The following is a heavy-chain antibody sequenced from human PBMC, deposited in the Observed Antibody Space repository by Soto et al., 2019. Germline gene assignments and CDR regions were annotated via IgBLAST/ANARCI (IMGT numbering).Heavy chain of an antibody. D-gene: IGHD6-6*01. CDR1: GFTFSSYG. J-gene: IGHJ6*02. V-gene: IGHV3-33*01. Sequence: GSLRLSCAASGFTFSSYGMHWVRQAPGKGLEWVAVIWYDGSNKYYADSVKGRFTISRDNSKNTLYLQMNSLRAEDTAVYYCARAFRGIAARPNYYYGMDVWGQGTTVTVSS. CDR2: IWYDGSNK. CDR3: ARAFRGIAARPNYYYGMDV.